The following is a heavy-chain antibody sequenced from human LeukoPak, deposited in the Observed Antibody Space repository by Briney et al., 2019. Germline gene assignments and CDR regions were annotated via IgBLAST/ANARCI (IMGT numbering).Heavy chain of an antibody. J-gene: IGHJ4*02. Sequence: PGGSLRLSCAASGFTFSSYGMSWVRQAPGKGLEWVSAISGSGGSTYYADSVEGRFTISRDNSKNTLYLQMNSLRAEDTAVYYCAKDREALVVVPAAMGGLDYWGQGTLVTVSS. CDR3: AKDREALVVVPAAMGGLDY. CDR1: GFTFSSYG. V-gene: IGHV3-23*01. CDR2: ISGSGGST. D-gene: IGHD2-2*01.